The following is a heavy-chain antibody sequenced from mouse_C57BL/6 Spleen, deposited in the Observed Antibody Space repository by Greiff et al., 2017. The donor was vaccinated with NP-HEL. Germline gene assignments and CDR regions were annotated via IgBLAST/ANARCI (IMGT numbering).Heavy chain of an antibody. CDR1: GYTFTSYW. D-gene: IGHD1-1*01. CDR2: INPSSGYT. CDR3: ARSWITTVVATSAGGY. Sequence: QVQLQQSGAELAKPGASVKLSCKASGYTFTSYWMHWVKQRPGQGLEWIGYINPSSGYTKYNQKFKDKATLTADKSSSTAYMQLSSLTYEDSAVYYCARSWITTVVATSAGGYWGQGTTLTVSS. J-gene: IGHJ2*01. V-gene: IGHV1-7*01.